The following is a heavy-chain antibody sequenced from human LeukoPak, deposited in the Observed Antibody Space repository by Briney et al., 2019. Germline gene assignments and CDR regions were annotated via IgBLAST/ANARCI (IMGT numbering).Heavy chain of an antibody. V-gene: IGHV4-59*02. D-gene: IGHD3-22*01. CDR3: ARDRYYYDSSARYFDY. CDR2: IYYTGT. Sequence: SETLSLTCTVSGGSVTDYYWSWIRQSPGKGLEWIGYIYYTGTSYNPSLKSRVTISADTSKNQFSLKLSSVTAADTAVYYCARDRYYYDSSARYFDYWGQGTLVTVSS. J-gene: IGHJ4*02. CDR1: GGSVTDYY.